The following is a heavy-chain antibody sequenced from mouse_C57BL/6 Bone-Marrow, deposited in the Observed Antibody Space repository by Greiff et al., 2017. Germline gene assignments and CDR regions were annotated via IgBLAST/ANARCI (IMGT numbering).Heavy chain of an antibody. V-gene: IGHV1-81*01. CDR3: ARVNGSYWYFDV. Sequence: LMESGAELARPGASVKLSCKASGYTFTSYGISWVKQRTGQGLEWIGEIYPRSGNTYYNEKFKGKATLTADKSSSTAYMELRSLTSEDSAVYFCARVNGSYWYFDVWGTGTTVTVSS. CDR2: IYPRSGNT. J-gene: IGHJ1*03. D-gene: IGHD1-1*01. CDR1: GYTFTSYG.